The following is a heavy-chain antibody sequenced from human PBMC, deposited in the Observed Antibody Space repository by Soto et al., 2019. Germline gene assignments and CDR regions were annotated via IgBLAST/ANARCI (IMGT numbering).Heavy chain of an antibody. J-gene: IGHJ5*01. Sequence: GASVKVSCKASGYTFTSYDINWVRQTAGQGLEWMGWMSPKTANTGYAQKFQGRVTMTRSTSISTAYMELSSLTSEDTAVYYCTGGPPNWGFDSWGPGTPVTVSS. V-gene: IGHV1-8*01. D-gene: IGHD7-27*01. CDR2: MSPKTANT. CDR3: TGGPPNWGFDS. CDR1: GYTFTSYD.